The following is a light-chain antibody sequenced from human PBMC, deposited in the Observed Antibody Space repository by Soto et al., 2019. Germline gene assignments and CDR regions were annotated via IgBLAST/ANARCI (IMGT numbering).Light chain of an antibody. Sequence: QSVLTQPPSVSGAPGQRVTISCTGSSSNIGAGYDVHWYQQLPGTAPKLLIYANNNRPSGVPDRFSASKSGTSASLAITGLQAEDEADYYCQSHASRRRGVFGGGTKLTVL. CDR2: ANN. CDR1: SSNIGAGYD. V-gene: IGLV1-40*01. CDR3: QSHASRRRGV. J-gene: IGLJ3*02.